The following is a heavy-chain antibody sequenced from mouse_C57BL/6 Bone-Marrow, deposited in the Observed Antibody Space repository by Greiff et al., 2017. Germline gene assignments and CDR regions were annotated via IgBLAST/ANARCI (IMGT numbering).Heavy chain of an antibody. CDR1: GFTFTDYY. V-gene: IGHV7-3*01. CDR3: AINYVYFDY. D-gene: IGHD2-1*01. CDR2: IRNKANGYTT. Sequence: DVHLVESGGGLVQPGGSLSLSCAASGFTFTDYYMSWVRQPPGKALEWLGFIRNKANGYTTEYSASVKGRFTISRDNSQSILYLQMNALRAEDSATYYCAINYVYFDYWGQGTTLTVSS. J-gene: IGHJ2*01.